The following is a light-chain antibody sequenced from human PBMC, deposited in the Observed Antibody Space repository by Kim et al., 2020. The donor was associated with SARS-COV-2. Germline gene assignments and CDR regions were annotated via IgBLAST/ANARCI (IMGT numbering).Light chain of an antibody. Sequence: ELTQPPSASGTPGQRVTISCSGSSSNIGSNTVNWYQQLPGTAPKLLIYSNNQRPSGVPDRFSGSKSGTSASLAISGLQSEDEADYYCAAWDDSVYVFG. CDR1: SSNIGSNT. V-gene: IGLV1-44*01. CDR2: SNN. J-gene: IGLJ1*01. CDR3: AAWDDSVYV.